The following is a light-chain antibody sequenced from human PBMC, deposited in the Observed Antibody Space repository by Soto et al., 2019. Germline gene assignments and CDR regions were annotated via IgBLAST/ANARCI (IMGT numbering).Light chain of an antibody. V-gene: IGKV1-33*01. J-gene: IGKJ1*01. Sequence: DIQMTQSPSSLYASVGGRVTITCQASQDISNYLNWYQQKPGKAPKLLIYDASNLETGVPSRFSGSGSGTDFTFTISSLQPEDVATYYCQKYNSAPKTFGQGTKVDIK. CDR3: QKYNSAPKT. CDR1: QDISNY. CDR2: DAS.